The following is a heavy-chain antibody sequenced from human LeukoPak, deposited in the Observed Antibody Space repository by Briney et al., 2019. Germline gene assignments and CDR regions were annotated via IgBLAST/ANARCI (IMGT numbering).Heavy chain of an antibody. CDR1: GYTFTSYY. Sequence: ASVKVSCKASGYTFTSYYMHWVRQAPGQGLEWMGIINPSGGSTSYAQKLQGRVTMTRDTSTSTVYMELSSLRSEDTAVYYCARLPFRYAFDYWGQGTLVTVSS. CDR2: INPSGGST. CDR3: ARLPFRYAFDY. V-gene: IGHV1-46*03. J-gene: IGHJ4*02. D-gene: IGHD3-9*01.